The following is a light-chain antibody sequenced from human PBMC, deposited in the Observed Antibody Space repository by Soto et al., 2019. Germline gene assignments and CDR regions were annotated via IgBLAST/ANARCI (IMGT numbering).Light chain of an antibody. Sequence: QSVLTQPASVSGSPGQSITISCTGTSTDVGGYNYVSWYQQHPGKAPKLLIYGDSNRPSGVPDRFSGSKSGTTASLTISGLQAEDEADYYCSSYASSITLVVFGGGTKLTVL. CDR3: SSYASSITLVV. V-gene: IGLV2-14*01. CDR1: STDVGGYNY. J-gene: IGLJ2*01. CDR2: GDS.